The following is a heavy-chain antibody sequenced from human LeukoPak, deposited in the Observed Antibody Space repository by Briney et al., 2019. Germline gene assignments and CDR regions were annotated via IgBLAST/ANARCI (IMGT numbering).Heavy chain of an antibody. CDR2: INHSGST. J-gene: IGHJ4*02. V-gene: IGHV4-34*01. CDR3: ARHDCSSTSCYED. Sequence: KSSETLSLTCAVYGGSFSGYYWSWIRQPPGKGLEWIGEINHSGSTNYNPSLKSRVTISVDTSKNQFSLKLSSVTAADTAVYYCARHDCSSTSCYEDWGQGTLVTVSS. CDR1: GGSFSGYY. D-gene: IGHD2-2*01.